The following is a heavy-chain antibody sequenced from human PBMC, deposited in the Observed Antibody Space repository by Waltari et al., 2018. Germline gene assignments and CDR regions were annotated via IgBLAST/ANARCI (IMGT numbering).Heavy chain of an antibody. J-gene: IGHJ4*02. CDR1: GFTFSSYA. CDR2: IYSGDRT. Sequence: EVQLLESGGGLVQPGGSLSLSCAASGFTFSSYAMSWIRQAPGKGLEWVSVIYSGDRTYYADSVKGRCTSSSDHSKNTLYLQMNSPRAEDTAVYYCAMASILLWCGKLYFFDYWGQGTLVTVSS. CDR3: AMASILLWCGKLYFFDY. V-gene: IGHV3-23*03. D-gene: IGHD3-10*01.